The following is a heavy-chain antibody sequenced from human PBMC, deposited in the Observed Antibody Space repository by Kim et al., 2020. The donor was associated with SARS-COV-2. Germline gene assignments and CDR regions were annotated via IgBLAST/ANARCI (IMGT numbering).Heavy chain of an antibody. Sequence: ASVKVSCKASGYTFTSYYMHWVRQAPGQGLEWMGIINPSGGSTSYAQKFQGRVTMTRDTSTSTVYMELSSLRSEDTAVYYCARDLKVRGVPSYYYYYGMDVWGQGTTVTVSS. D-gene: IGHD3-10*01. CDR3: ARDLKVRGVPSYYYYYGMDV. CDR1: GYTFTSYY. CDR2: INPSGGST. J-gene: IGHJ6*02. V-gene: IGHV1-46*01.